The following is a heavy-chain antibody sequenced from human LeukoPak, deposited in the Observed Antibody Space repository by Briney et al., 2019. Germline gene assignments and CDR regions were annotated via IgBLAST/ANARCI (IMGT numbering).Heavy chain of an antibody. CDR2: IYPGDSDT. J-gene: IGHJ6*03. V-gene: IGHV5-51*01. CDR3: ARPTGTTPTYYYYYYYMDV. Sequence: GESLKISCKGSGYSFTSYWIGWVRQMPGKGLEWMGIIYPGDSDTRYSPSFQGQVTISADKSISTAYLQWSSLKASDTAMYYCARPTGTTPTYYYYYYYMDVWGKGTTVTVSS. D-gene: IGHD1-1*01. CDR1: GYSFTSYW.